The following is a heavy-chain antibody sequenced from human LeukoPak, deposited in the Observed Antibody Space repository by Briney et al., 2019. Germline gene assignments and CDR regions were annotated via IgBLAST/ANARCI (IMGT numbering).Heavy chain of an antibody. V-gene: IGHV3-23*01. J-gene: IGHJ1*01. CDR2: ISGSAGST. CDR1: GFTFNNYA. CDR3: AKDPSYNSGWNKFFHQ. D-gene: IGHD6-19*01. Sequence: GGSLRLSCEASGFTFNNYAMSWVRQAPGQGLEWVSSISGSAGSTYYADSVKGRFTVSRDNSKNTLYLQVNSLRVEDTAMYYCAKDPSYNSGWNKFFHQWGQGTLVTVSS.